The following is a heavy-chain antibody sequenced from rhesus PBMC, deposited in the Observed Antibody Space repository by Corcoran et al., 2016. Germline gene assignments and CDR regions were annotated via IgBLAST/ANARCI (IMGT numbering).Heavy chain of an antibody. CDR2: ISNDGNSI. CDR3: AKDLVWNALDV. V-gene: IGHV3-119*01. CDR1: GFTFSAQW. Sequence: EVQLAESGGGLVQPGGSLRLSCAASGFTFSAQWLNWVRQVPGKGLEWVSRISNDGNSINYADSVKGRFTIARENAKNSLYLQMNGLRPEDTAVYYCAKDLVWNALDVWGRGVLVTVSS. D-gene: IGHD2-39*01. J-gene: IGHJ5-2*02.